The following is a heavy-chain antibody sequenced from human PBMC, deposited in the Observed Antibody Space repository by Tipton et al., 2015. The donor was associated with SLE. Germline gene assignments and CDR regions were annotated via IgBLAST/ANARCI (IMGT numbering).Heavy chain of an antibody. D-gene: IGHD2-2*02. CDR2: IKQDGSEK. J-gene: IGHJ4*02. CDR1: GFIFSSYW. CDR3: ARDSPGYCSSTSCYMGD. V-gene: IGHV3-7*01. Sequence: SLRLSCAASGFIFSSYWMSWVRQAPGKGLEWVANIKQDGSEKYYVDSVKGRFTTSRDNAKNSLYLQMNSLRVEDTAVYYCARDSPGYCSSTSCYMGDWGQGTLVTVSS.